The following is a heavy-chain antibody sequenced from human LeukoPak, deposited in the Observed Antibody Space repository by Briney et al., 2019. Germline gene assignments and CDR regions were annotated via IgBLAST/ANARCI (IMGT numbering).Heavy chain of an antibody. CDR1: GESFSGYY. CDR3: ARSLSPYCDVTSAYWVWGY. Sequence: SETLSLTCAVSGESFSGYYWSWLRQPPGKGLEWIGEINQSGDTNYNPSFESRVSMSVDASKKQFSLQVKSVTAADGAVYYCARSLSPYCDVTSAYWVWGYWGQGTLVSISS. CDR2: INQSGDT. J-gene: IGHJ4*02. D-gene: IGHD3-3*01. V-gene: IGHV4-34*01.